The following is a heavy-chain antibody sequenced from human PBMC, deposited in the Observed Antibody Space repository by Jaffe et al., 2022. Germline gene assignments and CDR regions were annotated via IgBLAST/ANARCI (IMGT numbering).Heavy chain of an antibody. Sequence: QVQLVQSGAEVKKPGASVKVSCKASGYTFTGYYMHWVRQAPGQGLEWMGRINPNSGGTNYAQKFQGRVTMTRDTSISTAYMELSRLRSDDTAVYYCARGGAQVVYAHINYYYYYYMDVWGKGTTVTVSS. CDR1: GYTFTGYY. CDR2: INPNSGGT. V-gene: IGHV1-2*06. CDR3: ARGGAQVVYAHINYYYYYYMDV. J-gene: IGHJ6*03. D-gene: IGHD2-8*02.